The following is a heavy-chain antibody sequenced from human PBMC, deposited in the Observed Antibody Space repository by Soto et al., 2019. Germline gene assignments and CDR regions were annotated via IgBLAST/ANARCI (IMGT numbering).Heavy chain of an antibody. V-gene: IGHV3-23*01. J-gene: IGHJ4*02. D-gene: IGHD5-12*01. Sequence: EVQLLESGGGLVQPGGSLRLSCEASGFTFSSYPMTWVRQAPGKGLEWVSGISGSGGSTHYADSVKGRFTISRDNSKNTLYLQMNSLRAEDTAVYYCAKRLSGYYFDYWGQGTLVTVSS. CDR1: GFTFSSYP. CDR3: AKRLSGYYFDY. CDR2: ISGSGGST.